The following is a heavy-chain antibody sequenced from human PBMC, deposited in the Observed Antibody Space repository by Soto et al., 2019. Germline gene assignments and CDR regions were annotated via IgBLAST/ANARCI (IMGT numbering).Heavy chain of an antibody. V-gene: IGHV4-30-4*01. CDR3: ARGRGYSYGYYFDY. J-gene: IGHJ4*02. D-gene: IGHD5-18*01. CDR2: IYYSWST. Sequence: SETLSLTCTVSGGSISSGDYYWSWIRQPPGKGLEWIGYIYYSWSTYYNPSLKSRVTISVDTSKNQFSLKLSSVTAADTAVYYCARGRGYSYGYYFDYWGQGTLVTVSS. CDR1: GGSISSGDYY.